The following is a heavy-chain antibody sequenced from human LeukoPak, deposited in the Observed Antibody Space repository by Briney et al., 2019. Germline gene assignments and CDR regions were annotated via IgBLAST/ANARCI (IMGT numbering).Heavy chain of an antibody. J-gene: IGHJ6*02. CDR1: GYTFTSYY. V-gene: IGHV1-46*01. Sequence: ASVTVSCKASGYTFTSYYMHWVRQAPGQGLEWMGIINPSGGSTSYAQKFQGRVTMTRDTSTSTVYMELSSLRSEDTAVYYCARDLYYDFWSGYINYYYYGMDVWGQGTTVTVSS. D-gene: IGHD3-3*01. CDR2: INPSGGST. CDR3: ARDLYYDFWSGYINYYYYGMDV.